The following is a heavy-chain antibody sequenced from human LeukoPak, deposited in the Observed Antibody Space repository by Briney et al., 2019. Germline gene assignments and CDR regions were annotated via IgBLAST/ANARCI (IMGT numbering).Heavy chain of an antibody. CDR1: GGSFSGYY. CDR3: ARGLSAIVY. V-gene: IGHV4-34*01. CDR2: INHSGST. D-gene: IGHD2-15*01. J-gene: IGHJ4*02. Sequence: SETLSLTCAVYGGSFSGYYWSWIRQPPGKGLEWIGEINHSGSTNYNPSLKSRVTLSVDTSKNQFSPKLSSVTAADTAVYYCARGLSAIVYWGQGTLVTVSS.